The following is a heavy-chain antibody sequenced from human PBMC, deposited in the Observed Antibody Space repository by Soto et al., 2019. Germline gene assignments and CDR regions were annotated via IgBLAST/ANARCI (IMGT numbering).Heavy chain of an antibody. CDR2: ISYDGSDK. CDR1: GFTFDLNG. V-gene: IGHV3-30-3*01. CDR3: ARDRGAGRENYFGMDV. Sequence: QMQLVESGGGVVQPGRSLRLSCVASGFTFDLNGLHWVRQAPGKGLEWVTVISYDGSDKYYADSLKGRVTVPRDNSKNTLYQHMDSLRTEDTAIYYCARDRGAGRENYFGMDVWGQGTTVTVSS. J-gene: IGHJ6*02. D-gene: IGHD3-10*01.